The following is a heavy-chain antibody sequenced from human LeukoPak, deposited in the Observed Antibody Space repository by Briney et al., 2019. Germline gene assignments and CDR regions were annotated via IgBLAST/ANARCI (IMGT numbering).Heavy chain of an antibody. V-gene: IGHV4-31*03. J-gene: IGHJ4*02. CDR2: IYYSGST. CDR1: GGSISSGGYY. CDR3: ARVEYSYGPVLYYFDY. D-gene: IGHD5-18*01. Sequence: PSETLSLTCTVSGGSISSGGYYWSWIRQHPGKGLEWIGYIYYSGSTYYNPSLKSRVIISVDTSKNQFSLKLSSVTAADTAVYYCARVEYSYGPVLYYFDYWGQGTLVTVSS.